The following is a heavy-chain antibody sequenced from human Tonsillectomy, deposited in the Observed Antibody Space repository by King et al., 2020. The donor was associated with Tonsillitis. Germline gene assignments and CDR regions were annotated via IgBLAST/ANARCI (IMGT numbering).Heavy chain of an antibody. CDR3: ARGEFSGYCDFWSGYYRGNYFAC. J-gene: IGHJ4*02. Sequence: VQLVESGGGLVQPGGSLRLSCAASGFTFSSYWMSWVRQAPGKGLEWVSNIKQDGSDKYYVDSVRGRFTLSRDNAKNSLYLQMNSLRAKDTAVYYCARGEFSGYCDFWSGYYRGNYFACWSQGTLVTVPA. CDR2: IKQDGSDK. CDR1: GFTFSSYW. D-gene: IGHD3-3*01. V-gene: IGHV3-7*04.